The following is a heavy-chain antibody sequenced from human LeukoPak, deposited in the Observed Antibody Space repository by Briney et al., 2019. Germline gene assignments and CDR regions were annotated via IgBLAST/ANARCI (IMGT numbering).Heavy chain of an antibody. CDR2: IYYSGST. V-gene: IGHV4-59*01. CDR3: ARAHTPPYSYVYIGWFDP. Sequence: NPSETLSLTCTVSGGSISSYYWSWIRQPPGKGLEWIGYIYYSGSTNYNPSLKSRVTISVDTSKNQFSLKLSSVTAADTAVYYCARAHTPPYSYVYIGWFDPWGQGTLVTVSS. CDR1: GGSISSYY. J-gene: IGHJ5*02. D-gene: IGHD5-18*01.